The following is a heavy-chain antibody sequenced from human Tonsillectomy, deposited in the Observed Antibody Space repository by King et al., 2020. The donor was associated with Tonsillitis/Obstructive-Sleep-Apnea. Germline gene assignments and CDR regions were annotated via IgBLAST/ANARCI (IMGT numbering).Heavy chain of an antibody. CDR1: GFTFDDYA. J-gene: IGHJ4*02. V-gene: IGHV3-9*01. D-gene: IGHD3-22*01. CDR2: ISWNGGGI. Sequence: VQLVESGGGLVQPGRSLRLSCAASGFTFDDYAMHWVRQAPGKGLEWVSSISWNGGGIGYADSVKSRFTISRDNAKNSLYLQMNSLRAEDTALYYCAKDMYYYDSSGFVDYWGQGTLVTVSS. CDR3: AKDMYYYDSSGFVDY.